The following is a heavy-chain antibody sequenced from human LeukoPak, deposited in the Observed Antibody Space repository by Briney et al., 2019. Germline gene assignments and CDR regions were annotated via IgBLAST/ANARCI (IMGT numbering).Heavy chain of an antibody. CDR3: ARDQWGPTGVAASFDP. J-gene: IGHJ5*02. CDR1: GGSISSGSYN. CDR2: IYYSGST. Sequence: SETLSLTCTVSGGSISSGSYNWGWIRHPPGKGLEWFGGIYYSGSTYYNPPLKSRVTISVDTSKNQFSLKLSSVTAADTAVYYCARDQWGPTGVAASFDPWGQGTLVTVSS. D-gene: IGHD6-19*01. V-gene: IGHV4-39*07.